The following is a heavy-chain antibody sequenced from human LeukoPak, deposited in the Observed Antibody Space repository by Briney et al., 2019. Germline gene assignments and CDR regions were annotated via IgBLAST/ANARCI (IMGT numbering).Heavy chain of an antibody. CDR3: ASGAADGYNFGFDY. CDR2: IYYSGST. Sequence: SETLSLTCTVSGGSISSGGYFWSWIRQHPGKGLEWIGYIYYSGSTYYNPSLTSRVTISIDTSKNQFSLNLRSLTAADTAVYFCASGAADGYNFGFDYWGQGTLAAVSS. D-gene: IGHD5-24*01. V-gene: IGHV4-31*03. J-gene: IGHJ4*02. CDR1: GGSISSGGYF.